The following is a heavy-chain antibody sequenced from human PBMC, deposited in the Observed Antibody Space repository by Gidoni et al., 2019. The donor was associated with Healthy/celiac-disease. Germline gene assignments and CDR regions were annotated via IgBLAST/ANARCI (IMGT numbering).Heavy chain of an antibody. Sequence: EVQLLESGGGLVQPGGSLRLSCAASGFTFSSYAMSWVRQAPGKGLEWVSAISGSGGSTYYADSVKGRFTISRDNSKNTLYLQMNSLRAEDTAVYYCAKAHHSYDFWSGFVFQHWGQGTLVTVSS. V-gene: IGHV3-23*01. D-gene: IGHD3-3*01. J-gene: IGHJ1*01. CDR1: GFTFSSYA. CDR2: ISGSGGST. CDR3: AKAHHSYDFWSGFVFQH.